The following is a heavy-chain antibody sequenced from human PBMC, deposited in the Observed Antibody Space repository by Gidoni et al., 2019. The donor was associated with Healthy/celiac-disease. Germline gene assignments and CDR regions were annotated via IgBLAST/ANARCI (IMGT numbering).Heavy chain of an antibody. Sequence: QVQLQESGPGLVKPSQTLSLSCPVSGGSISSGGYYWSWIRQHPGKGLEWIGYIYYSGSTYYNPSLKSRVTISVDTSKNQFSLKLSSVTAADTAVYYCARIGMATGLDYWGQETLVTVSS. CDR3: ARIGMATGLDY. J-gene: IGHJ4*02. D-gene: IGHD5-12*01. V-gene: IGHV4-31*03. CDR2: IYYSGST. CDR1: GGSISSGGYY.